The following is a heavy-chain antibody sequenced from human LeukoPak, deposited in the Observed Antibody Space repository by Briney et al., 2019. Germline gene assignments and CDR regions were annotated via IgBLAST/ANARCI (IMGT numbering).Heavy chain of an antibody. V-gene: IGHV1-24*01. CDR2: FDPEDGET. Sequence: ASVKVSCKVSGYTLTELSMHWVRQAPGKGLEWMGGFDPEDGETIYAQKFQGRVTMTEDTSTDTAYMELSSLRSEDTAVYYCAIASSIAARPTSYYFDYWGQGTLVTVSS. J-gene: IGHJ4*02. CDR1: GYTLTELS. D-gene: IGHD6-6*01. CDR3: AIASSIAARPTSYYFDY.